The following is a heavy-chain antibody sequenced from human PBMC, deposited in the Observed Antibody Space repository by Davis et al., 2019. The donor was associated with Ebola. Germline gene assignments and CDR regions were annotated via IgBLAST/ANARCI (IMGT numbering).Heavy chain of an antibody. J-gene: IGHJ4*02. Sequence: SVKVSCKASGGTFSSYAISWVRQAPGQGLEWMGGIIPIFGTANYAQKFQGRVTITADESTSTAYMELSSLRSEDTAVYYCARDKHYYESSGYYYGIGDYWGQGTLVTVSS. CDR1: GGTFSSYA. V-gene: IGHV1-69*13. CDR2: IIPIFGTA. D-gene: IGHD3-22*01. CDR3: ARDKHYYESSGYYYGIGDY.